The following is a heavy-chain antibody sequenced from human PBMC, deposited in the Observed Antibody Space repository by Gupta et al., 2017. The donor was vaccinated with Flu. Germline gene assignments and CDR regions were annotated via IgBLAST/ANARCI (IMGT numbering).Heavy chain of an antibody. CDR3: ARETTFGDGDYVYYYYGMDV. D-gene: IGHD4-17*01. CDR1: GGSFSGYY. V-gene: IGHV4-34*01. J-gene: IGHJ6*02. Sequence: QVQLQQWGAGLLKPSETLSLTCAVYGGSFSGYYWSWIRQPPGKGLEWIGEINHSGSTNYNPSLKSRVTISVDTSKNQFSLKLSSVTAADTAVYYCARETTFGDGDYVYYYYGMDVWGQGTTVTVSS. CDR2: INHSGST.